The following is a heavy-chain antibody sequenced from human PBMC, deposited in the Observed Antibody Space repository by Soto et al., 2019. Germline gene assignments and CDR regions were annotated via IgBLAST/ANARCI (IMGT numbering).Heavy chain of an antibody. V-gene: IGHV3-15*01. J-gene: IGHJ4*02. CDR2: IKSKTDGGTT. Sequence: GGSLRLSCAASGFTFSNAWMSWVRQAPGKGLEWVGRIKSKTDGGTTDYAAPVKGRFTISRDDSKNTLYLQMNSLKTEDTAAYYCTSIHYYYDSSGYTRIDYWGQGTMVPVYS. D-gene: IGHD3-22*01. CDR1: GFTFSNAW. CDR3: TSIHYYYDSSGYTRIDY.